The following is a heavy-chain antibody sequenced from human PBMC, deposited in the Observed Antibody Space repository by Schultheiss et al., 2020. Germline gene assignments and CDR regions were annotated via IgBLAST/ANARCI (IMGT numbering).Heavy chain of an antibody. D-gene: IGHD6-6*01. CDR2: IWYDGSNK. CDR3: ARHIGGDGSSFLDY. CDR1: GFTFSSYG. J-gene: IGHJ4*02. V-gene: IGHV3-33*01. Sequence: WGSMRLSCAASGFTFSSYGMHWVRQAPGKGLEWVAVIWYDGSNKYYADSVKGRFTISRDNSKNSLYLQMNSLRAEDTAVYYCARHIGGDGSSFLDYWGQVTLVTVSS.